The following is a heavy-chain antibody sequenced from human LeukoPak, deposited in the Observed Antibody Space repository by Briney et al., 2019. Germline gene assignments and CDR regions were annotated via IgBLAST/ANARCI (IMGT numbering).Heavy chain of an antibody. J-gene: IGHJ6*03. CDR1: GGSISSGNYY. Sequence: SETLSLTCTVSGGSISSGNYYWSWIRQPAGKGLEWIGRIYTSGSTNYNPSLKSRVTISVDTFKNQFSLKLSSVTAADTAVYYCARAVVPAAIWYMDVWGKGTTVTVSS. V-gene: IGHV4-61*02. D-gene: IGHD2-2*01. CDR2: IYTSGST. CDR3: ARAVVPAAIWYMDV.